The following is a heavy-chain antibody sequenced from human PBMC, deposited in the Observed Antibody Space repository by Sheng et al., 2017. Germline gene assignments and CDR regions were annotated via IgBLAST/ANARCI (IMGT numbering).Heavy chain of an antibody. J-gene: IGHJ6*03. V-gene: IGHV3-72*01. CDR1: GFTFSDHY. CDR3: AREGGYSYGSFYYYYYYMDV. D-gene: IGHD5-18*01. CDR2: TRNKANSYTT. Sequence: EVQLVESGGGLVQPGGSLRLSCAASGFTFSDHYMDWVRQAPGKGLEWVGRTRNKANSYTTEYAASVKGRFTISRDDSKNSLYLQMNSLKTEDTAVYYCAREGGYSYGSFYYYYYYMDVWGKGPRSPSP.